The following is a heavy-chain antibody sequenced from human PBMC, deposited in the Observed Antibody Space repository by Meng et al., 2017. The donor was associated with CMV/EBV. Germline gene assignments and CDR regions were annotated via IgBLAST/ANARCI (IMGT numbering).Heavy chain of an antibody. Sequence: SVKVSCKASGGTFSSYAISWVRQAPGQGLEWMGGIIPIFGTANYAQKFQGRVTITTDESTGTAYMELSSLRSEDTAVYYCARGMGLDWNDAYFDYWGQGTLVTVSS. D-gene: IGHD1-1*01. CDR1: GGTFSSYA. V-gene: IGHV1-69*05. J-gene: IGHJ4*02. CDR2: IIPIFGTA. CDR3: ARGMGLDWNDAYFDY.